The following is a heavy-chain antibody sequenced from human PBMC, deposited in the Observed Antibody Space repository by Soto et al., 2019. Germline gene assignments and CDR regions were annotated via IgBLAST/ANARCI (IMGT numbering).Heavy chain of an antibody. CDR2: IYHVGTS. CDR3: ARESIVGDTKFDP. D-gene: IGHD1-26*01. J-gene: IGHJ5*02. CDR1: GDSLSSGRYY. V-gene: IGHV4-61*01. Sequence: SETLSLTCTVSGDSLSSGRYYWTWLRQAPGKGLEWIGYIYHVGTSKYNPSLNSRATISLDTSKSQFSLRLRSVTAADTAVYFCARESIVGDTKFDPWGHGTLVTVSS.